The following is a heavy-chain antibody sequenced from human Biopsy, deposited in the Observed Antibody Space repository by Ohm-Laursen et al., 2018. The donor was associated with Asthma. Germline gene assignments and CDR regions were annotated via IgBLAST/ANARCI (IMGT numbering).Heavy chain of an antibody. V-gene: IGHV1-18*01. D-gene: IGHD3-10*01. CDR2: ISVYNGNT. Sequence: ASVKASCKTSGYTFNSAGITWVRQAPGQGLEWMGWISVYNGNTKVAQKLQDRVTMITDTSTSTAYMESRSLRSDDTAVYFCARAVDYSHYYGIDVWGQGTTVTVS. CDR3: ARAVDYSHYYGIDV. J-gene: IGHJ6*02. CDR1: GYTFNSAG.